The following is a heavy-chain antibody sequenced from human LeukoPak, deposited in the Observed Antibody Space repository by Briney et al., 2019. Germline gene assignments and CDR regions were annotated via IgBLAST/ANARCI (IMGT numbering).Heavy chain of an antibody. Sequence: GGSLRLSCAASGFTFSSYWMHWVRHGPGKGLVWVSRINSDGSSTSYADSVKVRFTISRDNAKNTLYLQMNSLRADDTATYYCVRGLLEWLRLETYYFDYWGQGTLVTVSS. CDR3: VRGLLEWLRLETYYFDY. V-gene: IGHV3-74*01. D-gene: IGHD3-3*01. CDR1: GFTFSSYW. J-gene: IGHJ4*02. CDR2: INSDGSST.